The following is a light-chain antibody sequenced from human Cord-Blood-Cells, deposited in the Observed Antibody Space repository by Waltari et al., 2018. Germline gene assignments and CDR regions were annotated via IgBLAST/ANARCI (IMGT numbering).Light chain of an antibody. CDR2: EVS. CDR3: SSYTSSSTLV. V-gene: IGLV2-14*01. CDR1: SSDVGGYNY. Sequence: QSALTQPASVSGSPGQSITISCTGTSSDVGGYNYVSWYQQPPGKAPKLMIYEVSNRPSGVANRCAGSKSGNTASLTISGLQAEDEADYYCSSYTSSSTLVFGGGTKLTVL. J-gene: IGLJ2*01.